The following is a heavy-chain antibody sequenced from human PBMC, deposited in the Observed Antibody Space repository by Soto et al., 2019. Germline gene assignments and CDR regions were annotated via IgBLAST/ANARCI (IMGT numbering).Heavy chain of an antibody. CDR2: FRSSGDGGTT. CDR1: GFTFSSYS. CDR3: AKKVSSGPGSQYFDY. D-gene: IGHD3-10*01. Sequence: PGGSLRLSCAASGFTFSSYSMSWVRQAPGKGLEWVSGFRSSGDGGTTYYADSVKGRFTISRDNSKNTLFLQMNSLRAEDTAIYYCAKKVSSGPGSQYFDYWGQGTLVTDSS. J-gene: IGHJ4*02. V-gene: IGHV3-23*01.